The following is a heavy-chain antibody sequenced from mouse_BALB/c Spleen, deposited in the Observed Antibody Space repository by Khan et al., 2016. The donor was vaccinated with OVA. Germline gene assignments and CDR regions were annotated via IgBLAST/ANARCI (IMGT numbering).Heavy chain of an antibody. D-gene: IGHD1-2*01. CDR3: AKTARIKY. V-gene: IGHV3-2*02. J-gene: IGHJ2*01. Sequence: VQLKESGPGLVKPSQSLSITCNVTGYSITSGYGWNWIRQFPGNKLEWMGYISYSGSTNYNQSLKSRISITRDKSKNQFFMQLNSVTTEDTATSYCAKTARIKYWGQGTTLTVSS. CDR1: GYSITSGYG. CDR2: ISYSGST.